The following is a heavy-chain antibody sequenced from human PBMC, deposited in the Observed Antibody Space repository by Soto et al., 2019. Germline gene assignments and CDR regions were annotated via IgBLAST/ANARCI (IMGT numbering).Heavy chain of an antibody. CDR2: INHSGST. CDR3: AKGGWRLFDI. Sequence: SETLSLTCTVSGGSISSGGYYWSWIRQPPGKGLEWIGEINHSGSTNYNPSLKSRVTISVDTSKNQFSLKLRSVTAADTAVYYCAKGGWRLFDIWGQGTMVTVSS. D-gene: IGHD3-3*01. CDR1: GGSISSGGYY. V-gene: IGHV4-61*08. J-gene: IGHJ3*02.